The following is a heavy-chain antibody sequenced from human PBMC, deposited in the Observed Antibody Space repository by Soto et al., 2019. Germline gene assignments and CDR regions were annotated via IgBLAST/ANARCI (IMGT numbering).Heavy chain of an antibody. CDR3: LESGDHDNLLDY. D-gene: IGHD1-1*01. V-gene: IGHV3-11*06. CDR2: GNNSSSLI. J-gene: IGHJ4*02. Sequence: GGSLRLPGVASGFSLSDHYMSWIRQAPGKGLERIGKGNNSSSLIRDADSVNGGFSISRDNTKSSLYLPINSGNGDDTPTYYCLESGDHDNLLDYCGQGTPVSVSP. CDR1: GFSLSDHY.